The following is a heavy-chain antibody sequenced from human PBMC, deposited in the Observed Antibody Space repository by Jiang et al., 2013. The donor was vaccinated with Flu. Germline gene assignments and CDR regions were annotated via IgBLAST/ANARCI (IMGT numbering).Heavy chain of an antibody. CDR3: ARDGGGSYLDAFDI. V-gene: IGHV6-1*01. D-gene: IGHD1-26*01. CDR2: TYYRSKWYN. CDR1: SVSSNSAA. J-gene: IGHJ3*02. Sequence: SVSSNSAAWNRIRQSPSRGLEWLGRTYYRSKWYNDYAVSVKSRITINPDTSKNQFSLQLNSVTPEDTAVYYCARDGGGSYLDAFDIWGQGTMVTVSS.